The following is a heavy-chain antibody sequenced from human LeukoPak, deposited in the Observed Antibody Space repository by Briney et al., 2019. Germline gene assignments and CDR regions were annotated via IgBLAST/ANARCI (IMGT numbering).Heavy chain of an antibody. CDR2: IYYSGST. CDR1: GGSISSYY. J-gene: IGHJ4*02. Sequence: PSETLSLTCTVSGGSISSYYWSWIRQPPGKGLEWIGYIYYSGSTNYKPSLKSRVTISVDTSKNQFSLKLSSVTAADTAVYYCARDSGYSGYGVFDYWGQGTLVTVSS. D-gene: IGHD5-12*01. CDR3: ARDSGYSGYGVFDY. V-gene: IGHV4-59*12.